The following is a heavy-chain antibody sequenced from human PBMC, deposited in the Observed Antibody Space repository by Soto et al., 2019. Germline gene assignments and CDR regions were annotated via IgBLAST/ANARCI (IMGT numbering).Heavy chain of an antibody. J-gene: IGHJ6*03. CDR1: GFSFSKYS. Sequence: PGGSLRLSCSASGFSFSKYSMMWVRQAPGKGLEWISYISSTSATIYYADSVRGRFTISRDNAKNSLYLQMNSLRVEDTAVFYWARGERVLQRTFDYSYRDVWGKGTTDTVPS. D-gene: IGHD1-26*01. V-gene: IGHV3-48*01. CDR2: ISSTSATI. CDR3: ARGERVLQRTFDYSYRDV.